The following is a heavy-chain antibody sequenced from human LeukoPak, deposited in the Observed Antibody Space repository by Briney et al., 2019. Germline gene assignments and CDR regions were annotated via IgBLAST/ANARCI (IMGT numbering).Heavy chain of an antibody. Sequence: GASVKVSCKVSGYTLTELSMHWVRQAPGKGLEWMGGFDPEDGETIYAQKFQGRVTVTEDTSTDTAYMELSSLRSEDTAVYYCATAGFLDYYDSSGYYRRFDYWGQGTLVTVSS. CDR3: ATAGFLDYYDSSGYYRRFDY. D-gene: IGHD3-22*01. CDR2: FDPEDGET. J-gene: IGHJ4*02. V-gene: IGHV1-24*01. CDR1: GYTLTELS.